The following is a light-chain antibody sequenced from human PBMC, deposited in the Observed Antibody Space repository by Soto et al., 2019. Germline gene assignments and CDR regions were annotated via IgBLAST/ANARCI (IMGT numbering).Light chain of an antibody. CDR2: DDG. CDR3: SLYTSSMTNV. CDR1: SSDVGGYNS. Sequence: QSALTQPASVSGSPGQSITISCTGTSSDVGGYNSLSWYQHHPGKAPKLILYDDGDRPSGVSYRFSGSKSDNTASLTISVLQAADEAYYCCSLYTSSMTNVFGSGTKVTVL. V-gene: IGLV2-14*03. J-gene: IGLJ1*01.